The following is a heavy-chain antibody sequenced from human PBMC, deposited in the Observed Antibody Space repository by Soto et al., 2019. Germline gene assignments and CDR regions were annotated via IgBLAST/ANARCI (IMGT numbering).Heavy chain of an antibody. Sequence: VQLVESGGGVVQPGGSLRLSCAASGFIFSTYGMHWVRQVPGKGLEWVAHISYDGSNEHYADSVKGRFTVSRDNAKNTLSMQLTSLRSEDTAVYYCTKEYIVGTTWGSFESWGQGTLVTVSS. CDR2: ISYDGSNE. CDR1: GFIFSTYG. CDR3: TKEYIVGTTWGSFES. V-gene: IGHV3-30*18. J-gene: IGHJ4*02. D-gene: IGHD1-26*01.